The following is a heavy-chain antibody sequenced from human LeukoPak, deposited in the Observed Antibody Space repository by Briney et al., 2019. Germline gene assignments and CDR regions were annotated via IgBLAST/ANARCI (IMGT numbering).Heavy chain of an antibody. J-gene: IGHJ3*02. CDR3: ARAVAGDDAFDI. D-gene: IGHD6-19*01. CDR2: IYYSGST. CDR1: GGSISSSSYY. Sequence: SETLSLTCTVSGGSISSSSYYWGWIRQPPGKGLEWIGSIYYSGSTCYNPSLKSRVTISVDTSKNQFSLKLSSVTAADTAVYYCARAVAGDDAFDIWGQGTMVTVSS. V-gene: IGHV4-39*07.